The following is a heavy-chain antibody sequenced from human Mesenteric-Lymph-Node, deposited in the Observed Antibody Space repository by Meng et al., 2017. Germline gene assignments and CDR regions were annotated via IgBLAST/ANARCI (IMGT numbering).Heavy chain of an antibody. D-gene: IGHD2-21*01. CDR2: INTYTGNP. V-gene: IGHV7-4-1*02. Sequence: QVQRVQSGSELKKPGASVKVSCKASGYPFTRYTMHWVRQAPGQGLEWMGWINTYTGNPTYAQGFTGRFVFSLDTSVTTAYLQISSLKAEDTAVYYCGRDIPGGEADYWGQGTLVTVSS. CDR1: GYPFTRYT. CDR3: GRDIPGGEADY. J-gene: IGHJ4*02.